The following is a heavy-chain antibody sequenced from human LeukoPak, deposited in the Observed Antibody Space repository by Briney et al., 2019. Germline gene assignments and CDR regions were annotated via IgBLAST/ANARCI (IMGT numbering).Heavy chain of an antibody. CDR2: IHASGPT. D-gene: IGHD1-26*01. J-gene: IGHJ6*03. CDR3: ARAEAAGSYYYYYYMDV. V-gene: IGHV4-59*13. Sequence: SETLSLTCTVSGGSISTYYWSWIRRPPGKGLEWIAYIHASGPTNYNPSLKSRITISVDTSKNQFSLKLSSVTAADTAVYYCARAEAAGSYYYYYYMDVWGKGTTVTVSS. CDR1: GGSISTYY.